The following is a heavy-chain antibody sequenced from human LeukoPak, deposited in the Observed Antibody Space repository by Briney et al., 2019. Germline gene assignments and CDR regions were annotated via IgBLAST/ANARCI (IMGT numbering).Heavy chain of an antibody. CDR2: IYPGDSDT. CDR1: GYSFTSYW. CDR3: ARAAMVRGVIGWFDP. Sequence: GESLKISCKGSGYSFTSYWIGWVRQMPGKGPEWMGIIYPGDSDTRYSPSFQGQVTISADKSISTAYLQWSSLKASDTAMYYCARAAMVRGVIGWFDPWGQGTLVTVSS. D-gene: IGHD3-10*01. V-gene: IGHV5-51*01. J-gene: IGHJ5*02.